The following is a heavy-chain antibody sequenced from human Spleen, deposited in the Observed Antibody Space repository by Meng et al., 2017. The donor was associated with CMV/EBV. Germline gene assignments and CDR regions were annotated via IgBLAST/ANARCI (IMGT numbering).Heavy chain of an antibody. CDR2: ISGSGGST. CDR3: ASWWGYCSSTSCPPYYYYGMDV. D-gene: IGHD2-2*01. V-gene: IGHV3-23*01. J-gene: IGHJ6*02. Sequence: GGSLRLSCAASGFTFSAYDMYWVRQAPGKGLEWVSAISGSGGSTYYADSVKGRFTISRDNSKNTLYLQMNSLRAEDTAVYYCASWWGYCSSTSCPPYYYYGMDVWGQGTTVTVSS. CDR1: GFTFSAYD.